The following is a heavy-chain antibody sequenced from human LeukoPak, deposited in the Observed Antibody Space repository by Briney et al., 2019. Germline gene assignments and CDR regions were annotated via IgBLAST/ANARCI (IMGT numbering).Heavy chain of an antibody. J-gene: IGHJ4*02. CDR2: ISSSGSTI. CDR3: ARVAYSST. CDR1: GLTLSNVW. D-gene: IGHD6-19*01. V-gene: IGHV3-11*01. Sequence: GGSLRLSCAVSGLTLSNVWMNWIRQAPGKGLEWVSYISSSGSTIYYADSVKGRFTISRDNAKNSLYLQMNSLRAEDTAVYYCARVAYSSTWGQGTLVTVSS.